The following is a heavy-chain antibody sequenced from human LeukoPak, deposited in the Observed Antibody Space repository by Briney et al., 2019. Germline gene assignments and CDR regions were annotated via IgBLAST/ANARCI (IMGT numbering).Heavy chain of an antibody. CDR3: ANSHAKRAMVTLLDY. CDR1: GFTLDVYA. V-gene: IGHV3-43*02. Sequence: GGSLRLSCAASGFTLDVYAMHWVPQAPGKGLEWVSLISGYGGSTYYADSVKGRYTISRDNSKNSLYLQMNSLRNEDTALYYCANSHAKRAMVTLLDYWGEGTLVSVSS. D-gene: IGHD5-18*01. CDR2: ISGYGGST. J-gene: IGHJ4*02.